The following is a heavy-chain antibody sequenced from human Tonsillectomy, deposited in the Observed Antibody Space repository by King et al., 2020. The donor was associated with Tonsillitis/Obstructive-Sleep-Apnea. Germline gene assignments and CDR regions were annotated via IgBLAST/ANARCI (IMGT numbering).Heavy chain of an antibody. CDR1: GFNFGNYA. CDR3: AGGQPFPVYGVVYFDY. J-gene: IGHJ4*02. D-gene: IGHD3-3*01. V-gene: IGHV3-30*04. CDR2: IGNDGINK. Sequence: VQLVESGGGAVQPGRSLRLSCAASGFNFGNYAMHWVRQAPGKGLEWLAVIGNDGINKYYAGSGKGRFTISRDNSKNTLSLQMGGLRAEDTAVYYCAGGQPFPVYGVVYFDYWGQGTLVTVSS.